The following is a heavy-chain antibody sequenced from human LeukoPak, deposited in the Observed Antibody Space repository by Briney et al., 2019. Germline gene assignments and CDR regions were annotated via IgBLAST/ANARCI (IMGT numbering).Heavy chain of an antibody. CDR3: AIIKYYYGSSGYYFDY. J-gene: IGHJ4*02. CDR2: IIPIFGTA. Sequence: ASVKVSCKASGYTFTSYYMHWVRQAPGQGLEWMGGIIPIFGTANYAQKFQGRVTITADESTSTAYMELSSLRSEDTAVYYCAIIKYYYGSSGYYFDYWGQGTLVTVSS. V-gene: IGHV1-69*13. D-gene: IGHD3-22*01. CDR1: GYTFTSYY.